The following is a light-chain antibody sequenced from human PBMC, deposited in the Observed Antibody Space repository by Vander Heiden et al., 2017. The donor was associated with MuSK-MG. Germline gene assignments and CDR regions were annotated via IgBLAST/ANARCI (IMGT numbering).Light chain of an antibody. CDR2: EDS. J-gene: IGLJ2*01. CDR3: QVWDSSSDQWV. Sequence: SYVLTQPPSVSVAPGQTARLTCGGNNIGSKSVHWYQQKPGQAPVLVVYEDSDRPSGIPERFSGSNAGNTATLTISRVEAGDEADYYCQVWDSSSDQWVFGGGTKLTVL. CDR1: NIGSKS. V-gene: IGLV3-21*02.